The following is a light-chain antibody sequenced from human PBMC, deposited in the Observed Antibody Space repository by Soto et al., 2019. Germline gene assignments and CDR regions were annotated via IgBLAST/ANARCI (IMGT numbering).Light chain of an antibody. CDR2: GAS. CDR1: QSVSSSY. V-gene: IGKV3-20*01. CDR3: QQYGSSPHT. Sequence: EIVLTQSPGTLSLSPGERATLSCRASQSVSSSYLAWYQHKPGQAPRLLIYGASSRATGIPDRFSGSGSGTDFTLTISRLEAEDFAVYYCQQYGSSPHTFGQGTNLEIK. J-gene: IGKJ2*01.